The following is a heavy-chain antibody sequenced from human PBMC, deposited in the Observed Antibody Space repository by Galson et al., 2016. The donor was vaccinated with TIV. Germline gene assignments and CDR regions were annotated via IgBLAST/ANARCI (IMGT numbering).Heavy chain of an antibody. CDR3: AKDRNTAMDTYHFYYGMDV. Sequence: SVKVSCKASGYTFTTYYIHWVRQAPGQGLEWMGVINPMLGTKNYAQTFQGRVTITADRSTSTVYMELTSLTSEDSALYYCAKDRNTAMDTYHFYYGMDVWGQGTTVTVSS. V-gene: IGHV1-46*01. CDR2: INPMLGTK. D-gene: IGHD5-18*01. J-gene: IGHJ6*02. CDR1: GYTFTTYY.